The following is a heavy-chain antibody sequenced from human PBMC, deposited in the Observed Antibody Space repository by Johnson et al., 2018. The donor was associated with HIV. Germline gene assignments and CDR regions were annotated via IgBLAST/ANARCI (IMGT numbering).Heavy chain of an antibody. Sequence: MLLVESGGTVVRPGGSLRLSCAASGFIFDEYGMNWVRQAPGKGLEWVSYISSSGSTIYYADSVKGRFTISRDNAKNSLYLQMNSLRAEDTAVYYCARDRNYYDSSAQGAFDIWGQGTMVTVSS. V-gene: IGHV3-48*04. J-gene: IGHJ3*02. D-gene: IGHD3-22*01. CDR2: ISSSGSTI. CDR3: ARDRNYYDSSAQGAFDI. CDR1: GFIFDEYG.